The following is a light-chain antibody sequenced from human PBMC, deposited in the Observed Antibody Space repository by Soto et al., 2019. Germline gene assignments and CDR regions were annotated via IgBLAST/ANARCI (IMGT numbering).Light chain of an antibody. Sequence: QSVLTQPASVSGSPGQSITISCTGTSSDVGGYKYVSWYQQHPGKAPNLIIYEVSNRPSGVSNRFSGSKSGNTASLTISGLQAEDEADYYCSSYTSTSTRVVFGGGTQLTVL. J-gene: IGLJ2*01. CDR2: EVS. CDR3: SSYTSTSTRVV. CDR1: SSDVGGYKY. V-gene: IGLV2-14*01.